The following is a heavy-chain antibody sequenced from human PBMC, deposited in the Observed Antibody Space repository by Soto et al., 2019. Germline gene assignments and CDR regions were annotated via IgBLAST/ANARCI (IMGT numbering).Heavy chain of an antibody. CDR1: GGSISSYY. CDR2: IYYSGTT. D-gene: IGHD2-15*01. CDR3: ARHVPYCSDSSHCAYGLDV. J-gene: IGHJ6*02. V-gene: IGHV4-59*08. Sequence: QVQLQESGPGLVRPSETLSLICTVSGGSISSYYWSWIRQPPGKGLEWIGYIYYSGTTRYNPSLKGRVTISVDTSKNPFPLKLSPLTAADTAVYHCARHVPYCSDSSHCAYGLDVWGQGTTVTVSS.